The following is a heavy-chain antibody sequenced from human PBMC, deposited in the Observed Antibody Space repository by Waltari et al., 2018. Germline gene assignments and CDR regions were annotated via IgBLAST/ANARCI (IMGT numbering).Heavy chain of an antibody. CDR1: GYSFTSYW. CDR3: ARIGFRAGGNYGMDV. V-gene: IGHV5-51*03. J-gene: IGHJ6*02. CDR2: IYPGDSDN. Sequence: EVQLVQSGAEVKKPGESLKISCKGSGYSFTSYWIGWVRQMPGKGLEWRGIIYPGDSDNRYSPSFQGQVTISADKSISTAYLQWSRLKASDTAMYYCARIGFRAGGNYGMDVWGQGTTVTVSS. D-gene: IGHD3-10*01.